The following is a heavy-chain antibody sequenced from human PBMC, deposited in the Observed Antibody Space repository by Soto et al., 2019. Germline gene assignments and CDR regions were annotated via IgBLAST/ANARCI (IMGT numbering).Heavy chain of an antibody. Sequence: SETLSLTCTVSGGSISSGDYFWSWIRQPPGKGLEWIGYIYYSGSTYYNPSLKSRVTISVDTSKNQFSLKLSSVTAADTAVYYCARYDSSGNFDYWGQGTLVTVSS. CDR1: GGSISSGDYF. D-gene: IGHD3-22*01. V-gene: IGHV4-30-4*02. CDR2: IYYSGST. CDR3: ARYDSSGNFDY. J-gene: IGHJ4*02.